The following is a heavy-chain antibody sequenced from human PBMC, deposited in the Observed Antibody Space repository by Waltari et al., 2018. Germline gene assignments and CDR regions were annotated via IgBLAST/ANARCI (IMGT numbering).Heavy chain of an antibody. CDR3: ARESYGDYIGGSSYYYYGMDV. CDR2: IIPIFGTA. D-gene: IGHD4-17*01. J-gene: IGHJ6*02. V-gene: IGHV1-69*12. Sequence: QVQLVQSGAEVKKPGSSVKVSCKASGGTFSSYAISWVRQAPGQGLEWMGGIIPIFGTANYAQKCQGRVTITADESTSTAYMELSSLRSEDTAVYYCARESYGDYIGGSSYYYYGMDVWGQGTTVTVSS. CDR1: GGTFSSYA.